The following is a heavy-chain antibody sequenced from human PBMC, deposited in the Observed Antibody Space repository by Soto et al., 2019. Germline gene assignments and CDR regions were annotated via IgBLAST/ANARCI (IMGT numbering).Heavy chain of an antibody. J-gene: IGHJ6*02. V-gene: IGHV4-34*01. CDR2: IKHSGST. Sequence: QVQLQQWGAGLLKPSETLSHTCAVYDGSFTGFHWTWIRRPPGKGLEWIGEIKHSGSTNYNPSLTRRVTISVDTSKNQFSLKLNSVTAADTAVYYCARGVPFGHYSMDVWGQGTTVTVSS. CDR1: DGSFTGFH. D-gene: IGHD3-3*01. CDR3: ARGVPFGHYSMDV.